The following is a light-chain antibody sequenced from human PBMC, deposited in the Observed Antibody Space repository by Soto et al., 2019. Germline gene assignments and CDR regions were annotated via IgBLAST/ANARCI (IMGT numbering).Light chain of an antibody. CDR1: QSVSSY. CDR2: DAS. J-gene: IGKJ4*01. Sequence: EIVLTQSPATLSLSPGERATLSCRASQSVSSYLAWYQHKPGQAPRLLIYDASNRATGIPARFSGSGSGTDFTLTISRLEPGEFEVYYCLHRYTWPLTFGGGTKVEVK. CDR3: LHRYTWPLT. V-gene: IGKV3-11*01.